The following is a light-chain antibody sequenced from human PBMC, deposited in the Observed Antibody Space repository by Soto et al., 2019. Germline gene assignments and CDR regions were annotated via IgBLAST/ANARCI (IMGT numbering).Light chain of an antibody. CDR1: QNINSW. CDR2: ATS. CDR3: QQTDNFPLT. V-gene: IGKV1-12*01. Sequence: DIQMTQSPSSVSASVGNRVTITCRASQNINSWLAWYQQKPGKAPKLLIYATSTLQSGVPPRFSGSGSGTDFTLTISSLQPEDFATYYCQQTDNFPLTFGGGTKIEIK. J-gene: IGKJ4*01.